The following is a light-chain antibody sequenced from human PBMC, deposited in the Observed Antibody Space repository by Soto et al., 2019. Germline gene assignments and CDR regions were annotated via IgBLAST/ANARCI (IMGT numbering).Light chain of an antibody. Sequence: DIQMTQSPSTLSASVGDRVTITCRASQNIERWLAWYQQKPGESPKLLLYDVSSLERGVPSRFSGSGSGTEFILIITGMKPDDFPTYFCQQFKSGTWTFGQGNKLDIK. J-gene: IGKJ1*01. CDR2: DVS. V-gene: IGKV1-5*01. CDR3: QQFKSGTWT. CDR1: QNIERW.